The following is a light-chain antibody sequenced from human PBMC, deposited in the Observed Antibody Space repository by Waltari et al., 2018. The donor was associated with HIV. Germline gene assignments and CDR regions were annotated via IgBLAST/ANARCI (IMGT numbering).Light chain of an antibody. CDR3: QQYGTSPRT. V-gene: IGKV3-20*01. CDR2: AAS. CDR1: QSVTRARRRVCSTY. Sequence: EIVLTQSPAPPSLCPRDRATLPCRDSQSVTRARRRVCSTYLAWYQQKPGQASRLLIYAASSRATGIPDRFSGSVSGTDFTLTISRLEPEDFAVYYCQQYGTSPRTFGQGTKVEIK. J-gene: IGKJ1*01.